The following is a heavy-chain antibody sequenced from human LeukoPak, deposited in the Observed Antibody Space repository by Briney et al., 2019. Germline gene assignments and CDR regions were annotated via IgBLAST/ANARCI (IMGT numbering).Heavy chain of an antibody. D-gene: IGHD6-19*01. Sequence: SETLSLTCIVSGGSLSRYYWSWIRQPPGKGLDWIGSIHYSGSTKYNPSLRSRVTISLDTSNNQFSLKLSSVTAADTAVYYCARGKYSSGWSDSFDIWGQGTMVTVSS. J-gene: IGHJ3*02. CDR3: ARGKYSSGWSDSFDI. CDR2: IHYSGST. CDR1: GGSLSRYY. V-gene: IGHV4-59*08.